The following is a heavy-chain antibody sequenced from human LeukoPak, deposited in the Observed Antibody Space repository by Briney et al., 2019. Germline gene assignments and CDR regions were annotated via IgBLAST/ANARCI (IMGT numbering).Heavy chain of an antibody. CDR3: ARTGYSSSWYYFDY. J-gene: IGHJ4*02. CDR2: ISYDGSNK. V-gene: IGHV3-30*04. Sequence: PGRSLRLSCAASGSTFSSYAMHWVRQAPGKGLEWVAVISYDGSNKYYADSVKGRFTISRDNSKNTLYLQMNSLRAEDTAVYYCARTGYSSSWYYFDYWGQGTLVTVSS. D-gene: IGHD6-13*01. CDR1: GSTFSSYA.